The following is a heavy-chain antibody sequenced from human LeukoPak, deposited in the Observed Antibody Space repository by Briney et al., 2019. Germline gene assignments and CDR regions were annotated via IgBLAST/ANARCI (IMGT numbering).Heavy chain of an antibody. D-gene: IGHD3-22*01. CDR1: GYTFTSYG. CDR2: ISAYNGNT. J-gene: IGHJ4*02. V-gene: IGHV1-18*01. CDR3: ARGIDGVVVIPMFDY. Sequence: WASVKVSCKASGYTFTSYGISWVRQAPGQGLEWMGWISAYNGNTNYAQKLQGRVTMTTDTSTSTAYMELRSLRSDDTAVYYCARGIDGVVVIPMFDYWGQGTLVTVSS.